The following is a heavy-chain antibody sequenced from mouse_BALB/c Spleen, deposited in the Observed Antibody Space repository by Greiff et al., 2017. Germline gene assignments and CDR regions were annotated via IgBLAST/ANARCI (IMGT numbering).Heavy chain of an antibody. CDR3: ARHDDYDVSWFAY. CDR2: IWSDGST. D-gene: IGHD2-4*01. J-gene: IGHJ3*01. CDR1: GFSLTSYG. V-gene: IGHV2-6-2*01. Sequence: QVQLKQSGPDLVAPSQSLSITCTVSGFSLTSYGVHWVRQPPGKGLEWLVVIWSDGSTTYNSALKSRLSISKDNSKSQVFLKMNSLQTDDTAMYYCARHDDYDVSWFAYWGQGTLVTVSA.